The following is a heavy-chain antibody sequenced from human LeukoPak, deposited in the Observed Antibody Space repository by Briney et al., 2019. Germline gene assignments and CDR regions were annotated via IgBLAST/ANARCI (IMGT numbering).Heavy chain of an antibody. V-gene: IGHV3-30-3*01. CDR1: GFTFSSYA. Sequence: QSGGSLRLSCAASGFTFSSYAMHWVRQAPGKGLEWVAVISYDGSNKYYADSVKGRFTISRDNSKNTLYLQMNSLRAEDTAVYYCARRSRVDYWGQGTLVTVSS. CDR3: ARRSRVDY. CDR2: ISYDGSNK. J-gene: IGHJ4*02.